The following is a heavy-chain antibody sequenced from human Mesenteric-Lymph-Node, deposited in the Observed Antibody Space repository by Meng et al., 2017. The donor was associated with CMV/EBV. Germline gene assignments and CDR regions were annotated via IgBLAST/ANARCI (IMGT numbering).Heavy chain of an antibody. CDR3: AREVRWLLYNDY. Sequence: CKASHYSFVDYAISWVRQAPGQGLEWMGWIVVSTGKTNYAQNLQGRVTMTTDTSTNTAYMELRDLRSDDTAVYFCAREVRWLLYNDYWGQGTLVTVSS. V-gene: IGHV1-18*04. J-gene: IGHJ4*02. CDR2: IVVSTGKT. D-gene: IGHD5-24*01. CDR1: HYSFVDYA.